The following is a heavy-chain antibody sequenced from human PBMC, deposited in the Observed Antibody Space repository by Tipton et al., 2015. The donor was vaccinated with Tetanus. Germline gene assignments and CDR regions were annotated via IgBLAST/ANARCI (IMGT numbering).Heavy chain of an antibody. CDR2: INHSGGT. D-gene: IGHD7-27*01. Sequence: TLSLTCAVYVGSFSGYYWSWIRQPPGKGLEWIGEINHSGGTNYNPSLKSRVTISVDTSKNQFSLKLSSVTAADTAVYYCARIMQVGKPGPFFDYWGQGTLVTVSS. V-gene: IGHV4-34*01. CDR1: VGSFSGYY. J-gene: IGHJ4*02. CDR3: ARIMQVGKPGPFFDY.